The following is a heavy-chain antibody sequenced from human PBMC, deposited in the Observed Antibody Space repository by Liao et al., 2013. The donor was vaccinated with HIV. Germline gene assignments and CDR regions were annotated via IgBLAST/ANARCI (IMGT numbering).Heavy chain of an antibody. CDR2: VSHSGGI. CDR1: GGSMSSYQ. CDR3: ARGVPPDY. Sequence: QVQLQESGPGVVKPSEILSLTCSVSGGSMSSYQWNWIRQSAGKGLEWIGRVSHSGGINYNPSLKNRVMMSIDTSNNRFYLKLTSVTAADTAVYYCARGVPPDYWGRGNPWSTSPQ. J-gene: IGHJ4*02. D-gene: IGHD5/OR15-5a*01. V-gene: IGHV4-4*07.